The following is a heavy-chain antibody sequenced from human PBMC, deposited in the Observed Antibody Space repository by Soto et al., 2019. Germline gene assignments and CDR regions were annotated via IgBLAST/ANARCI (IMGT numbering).Heavy chain of an antibody. D-gene: IGHD3-10*01. CDR2: VSWDGGST. V-gene: IGHV3-43D*04. J-gene: IGHJ6*02. Sequence: GRSMRLSCAAAAFSFDAYSTHWVRPAPRKWLEWVCLVSWDGGSTCYAGSVKGRIIISRVNSKSYMYLKMNCLRAEDTGLYYCAKGSEGSLVDYYYYGMDVWGQGTTVTVSS. CDR3: AKGSEGSLVDYYYYGMDV. CDR1: AFSFDAYS.